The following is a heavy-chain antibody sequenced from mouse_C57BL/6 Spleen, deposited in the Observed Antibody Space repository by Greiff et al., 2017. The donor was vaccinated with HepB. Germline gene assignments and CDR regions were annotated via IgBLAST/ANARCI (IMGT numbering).Heavy chain of an antibody. CDR3: ARSRGSSYLDY. V-gene: IGHV1-55*01. D-gene: IGHD1-1*01. J-gene: IGHJ2*01. CDR1: GYTFTSYW. Sequence: QVQLQQPGAELVKPGASVKMSCKASGYTFTSYWITWVKQRPGQGLEWIGDIYPGSGSTNYNEKFKSKATLTLDTSSSTAYMQLSSLTSEDSAVYYCARSRGSSYLDYWGQGTTLTVSS. CDR2: IYPGSGST.